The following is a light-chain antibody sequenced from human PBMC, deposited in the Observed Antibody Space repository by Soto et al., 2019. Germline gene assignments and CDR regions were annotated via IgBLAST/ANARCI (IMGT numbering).Light chain of an antibody. V-gene: IGKV3-20*01. CDR2: GAS. J-gene: IGKJ2*01. CDR3: QQYDNSPYT. Sequence: IVLTQSPGTLSLSPGERATLSCRASQSVSSGYLAWYQQKPGQAPRLLISGASSRATGIPDRFSGSGSGTDFTLTISRLEPEDFAVYYCQQYDNSPYTFGQGTKLEIK. CDR1: QSVSSGY.